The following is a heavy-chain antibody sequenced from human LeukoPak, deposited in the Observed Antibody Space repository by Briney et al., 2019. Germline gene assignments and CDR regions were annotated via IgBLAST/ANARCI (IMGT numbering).Heavy chain of an antibody. D-gene: IGHD3-10*01. J-gene: IGHJ4*02. CDR2: IYYSGST. Sequence: SETLSLTCTVSGGSVSNSLYYWSWIRQPPGKGLEWIGYIYYSGSTNYNPSLKSRVAISIDTSKNQFSLKLSSVTAADTAVYYCARAGYYYGSGTSPFDYWGQGTLVTVSS. CDR3: ARAGYYYGSGTSPFDY. V-gene: IGHV4-61*01. CDR1: GGSVSNSLYY.